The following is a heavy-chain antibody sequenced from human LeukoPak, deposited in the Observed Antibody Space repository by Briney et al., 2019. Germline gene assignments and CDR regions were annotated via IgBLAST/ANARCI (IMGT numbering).Heavy chain of an antibody. J-gene: IGHJ3*02. CDR3: AKDPNGDYICAFDN. D-gene: IGHD3-16*01. Sequence: GGSLRLSCAASKFTFRSYTMTWVRHAPAQGLERVLSIRGRVGRTFYTDSVKGRFTISRDNAKNTLYLTMNRLRAQNTAVYYCAKDPNGDYICAFDNWGQGIMVTVSS. CDR1: KFTFRSYT. V-gene: IGHV3-23*01. CDR2: IRGRVGRT.